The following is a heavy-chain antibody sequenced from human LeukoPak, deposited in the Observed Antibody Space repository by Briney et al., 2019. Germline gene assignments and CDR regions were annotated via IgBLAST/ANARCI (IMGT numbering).Heavy chain of an antibody. CDR2: IDYDGSIT. J-gene: IGHJ4*02. Sequence: GGSLRLSCAASGFTFSSYWIHWVRQVPGKGLVWVSRIDYDGSITNYADSVKGRFTISRDNARNTLYLQMNSLRVDDTAVYYCVKDFGGNYDYWGQGTLVTVSS. CDR3: VKDFGGNYDY. D-gene: IGHD1-7*01. V-gene: IGHV3-74*01. CDR1: GFTFSSYW.